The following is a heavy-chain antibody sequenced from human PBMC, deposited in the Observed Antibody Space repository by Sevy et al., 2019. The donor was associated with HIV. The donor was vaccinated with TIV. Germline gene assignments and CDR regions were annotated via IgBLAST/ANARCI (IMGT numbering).Heavy chain of an antibody. J-gene: IGHJ4*02. Sequence: GGSLRLSCSGSGISFFNTWMSWVRQAPGKGLEWVSGISGSGGSGDKTNYADSVKGRFTISRDDSKNSLYLQLNSLRAEDTAIYYCARKYDSSGYFDYWGQGTLVTVSS. V-gene: IGHV3-23*01. D-gene: IGHD3-22*01. CDR1: GISFFNTW. CDR2: ISGSGGSGDKT. CDR3: ARKYDSSGYFDY.